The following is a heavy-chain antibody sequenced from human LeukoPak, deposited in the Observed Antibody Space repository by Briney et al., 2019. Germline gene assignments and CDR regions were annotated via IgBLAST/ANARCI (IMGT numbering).Heavy chain of an antibody. D-gene: IGHD4-17*01. CDR1: GDSLSSNSVA. Sequence: SQTLSLTCAIYGDSLSSNSVAWNWIRQSPSRGLEWLGRTYYRSKWYDDYAVSVKSRITINADTSKNQFSLKLSSVTAADTAVYYCARRPASPRASTDFDYWGQGTLVTVSS. CDR3: ARRPASPRASTDFDY. V-gene: IGHV6-1*01. J-gene: IGHJ4*02. CDR2: TYYRSKWYD.